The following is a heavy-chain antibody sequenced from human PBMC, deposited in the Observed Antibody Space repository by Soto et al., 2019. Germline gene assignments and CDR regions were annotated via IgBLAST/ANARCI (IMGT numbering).Heavy chain of an antibody. CDR2: IKTKTDGETT. Sequence: GGSLRLSCAASGLTFSNAWMNWVRQGPGKGLEWVGRIKTKTDGETTDYAAPVKGRFTISRDDSKNMLYLQMNSLQTEDTAVYYCTTDDGSGSYNWGQGT. V-gene: IGHV3-15*07. CDR3: TTDDGSGSYN. D-gene: IGHD3-10*01. J-gene: IGHJ4*02. CDR1: GLTFSNAW.